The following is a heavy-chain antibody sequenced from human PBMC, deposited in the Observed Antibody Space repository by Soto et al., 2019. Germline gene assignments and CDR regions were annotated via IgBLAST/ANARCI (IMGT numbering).Heavy chain of an antibody. CDR1: GFSFSIYA. J-gene: IGHJ4*02. D-gene: IGHD2-15*01. CDR3: ANQGQSDKADER. CDR2: ISGSGGST. V-gene: IGHV3-23*01. Sequence: EVQLLESGGGLVQPGGSLRLSCAASGFSFSIYAMTWVRQAPGKGLGWVSSISGSGGSTFYADSVKGRFTISRDNSKNTGYLQMSSLRDEDTAIYHCANQGQSDKADERWGPGTPVTVSS.